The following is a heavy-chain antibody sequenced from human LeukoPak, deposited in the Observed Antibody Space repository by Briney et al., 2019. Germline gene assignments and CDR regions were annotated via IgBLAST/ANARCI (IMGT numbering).Heavy chain of an antibody. J-gene: IGHJ4*02. D-gene: IGHD3-3*01. V-gene: IGHV4-59*08. Sequence: PSETLSLTCSVSGGSISSYYWSWIRQPPGRGLEWIGYVYYTGSTNYNPSLKSRVTISVDTSKNQFSLKLSSVTAADTDVYYCARHPSFGMVIESWGQGTLATVSS. CDR2: VYYTGST. CDR3: ARHPSFGMVIES. CDR1: GGSISSYY.